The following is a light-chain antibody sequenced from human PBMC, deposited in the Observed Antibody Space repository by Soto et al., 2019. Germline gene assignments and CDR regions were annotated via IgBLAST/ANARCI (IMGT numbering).Light chain of an antibody. CDR3: QQANSFPFT. Sequence: DNQMTHSPSPVSASVGDRVTITCRASQGISSRLAWYQQKPGKAPELLIYAASSLQIGVPSRFSGSGSGTDFTLTISSVQPEDFAPYYCQQANSFPFTFGQGTNLMLK. J-gene: IGKJ2*01. CDR2: AAS. V-gene: IGKV1-12*01. CDR1: QGISSR.